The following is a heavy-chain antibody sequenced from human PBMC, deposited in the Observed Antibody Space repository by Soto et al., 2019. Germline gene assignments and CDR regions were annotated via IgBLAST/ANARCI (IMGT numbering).Heavy chain of an antibody. CDR2: INPSGGST. Sequence: ASVKVSCKASGYTFTSYYMHWVRQAPGQGLEWMGIINPSGGSTSYAQKFQGRVTMTRGTSTSTVYMELSSLRAEDSAMYYCVKGGYKYAYSAFDVWGQGTMVTVSS. CDR3: VKGGYKYAYSAFDV. CDR1: GYTFTSYY. D-gene: IGHD3-16*01. V-gene: IGHV1-46*01. J-gene: IGHJ3*01.